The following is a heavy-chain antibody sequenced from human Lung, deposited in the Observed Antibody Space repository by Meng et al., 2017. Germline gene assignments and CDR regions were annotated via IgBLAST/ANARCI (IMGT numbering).Heavy chain of an antibody. D-gene: IGHD1-14*01. Sequence: QVQLVQSGADVRKPGASVKGSCKASGYTFTNYAMHWVRQAPGQRLEWMGWINVDNGNTRYSQKFQGRVSFTRDTSASTVYMELSSLTFDDTAVYFCARGRRNEPLFDYWGQGTLVTVSS. CDR1: GYTFTNYA. J-gene: IGHJ4*02. V-gene: IGHV1-3*01. CDR2: INVDNGNT. CDR3: ARGRRNEPLFDY.